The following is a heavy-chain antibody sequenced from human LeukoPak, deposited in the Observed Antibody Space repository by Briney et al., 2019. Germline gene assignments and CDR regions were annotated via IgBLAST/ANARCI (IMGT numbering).Heavy chain of an antibody. CDR1: GGSINSYY. D-gene: IGHD4-17*01. CDR3: ARAAYGDYRYYYFYLDV. J-gene: IGHJ6*03. Sequence: SETLSLTCTVSGGSINSYYWSWIRQPAGKGLEWIGRIYTSGSSNYNPSLKSRVTMSVDTSKNQFSLRLTSVTAADTAVYYGARAAYGDYRYYYFYLDVWGKGTTVTVSS. V-gene: IGHV4-4*07. CDR2: IYTSGSS.